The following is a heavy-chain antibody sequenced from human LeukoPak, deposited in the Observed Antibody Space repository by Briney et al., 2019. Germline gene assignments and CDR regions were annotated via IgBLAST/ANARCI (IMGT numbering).Heavy chain of an antibody. CDR2: ISGSSGII. J-gene: IGHJ4*02. CDR3: ARGHSNSPFLY. V-gene: IGHV3-48*01. CDR1: GFTFNTYT. Sequence: PGGSLRLSCAASGFTFNTYTMNWVRQAPGKGLEWVSYISGSSGIIDYADSVRGRFTISRDNAKNSLYLQMNSLRAEDTAVYYCARGHSNSPFLYWGQGTLVTVSS. D-gene: IGHD6-6*01.